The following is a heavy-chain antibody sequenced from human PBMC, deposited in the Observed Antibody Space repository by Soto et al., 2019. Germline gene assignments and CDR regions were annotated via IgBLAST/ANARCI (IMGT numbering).Heavy chain of an antibody. V-gene: IGHV3-30*18. D-gene: IGHD3-22*01. CDR2: ISYDGSNK. Sequence: PGGSLRLSCAASGFTLSSYGMHWFRQAPGKGLEWVAVISYDGSNKYYADSVKGRFTISRDNSKNTLYLQMNSLRAEDTAVYYCAKDSMDSSGYYLFDYWGQGTLVTVSS. CDR3: AKDSMDSSGYYLFDY. J-gene: IGHJ4*02. CDR1: GFTLSSYG.